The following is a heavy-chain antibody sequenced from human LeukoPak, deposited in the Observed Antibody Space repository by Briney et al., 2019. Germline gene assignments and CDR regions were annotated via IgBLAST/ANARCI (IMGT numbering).Heavy chain of an antibody. D-gene: IGHD4-17*01. J-gene: IGHJ4*02. Sequence: GGSLRLSCAASGFTFSSYGMHWVRQAPGKGLEWVAVISYDGSNKYYADSVKGRFTISRDNSKNTLYLQMNSLRAEDTAVYYCAKDYGDYGGFDYWGQGTLVTVTS. CDR1: GFTFSSYG. CDR3: AKDYGDYGGFDY. V-gene: IGHV3-30*18. CDR2: ISYDGSNK.